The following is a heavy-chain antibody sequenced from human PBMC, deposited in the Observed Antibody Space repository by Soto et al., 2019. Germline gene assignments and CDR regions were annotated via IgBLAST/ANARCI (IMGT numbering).Heavy chain of an antibody. V-gene: IGHV5-51*01. CDR1: EYNFTNYW. CDR3: ARQEGATVLFYYGMDV. D-gene: IGHD1-26*01. CDR2: IYPGDSDT. Sequence: GESLKISCKGSEYNFTNYWIGWVRQMPGKGLEWMGIIYPGDSDTRYSPSFRGQVTISADKSISAAYLQWSSLKASDTAMYYCARQEGATVLFYYGMDVWGQGTTVTVSS. J-gene: IGHJ6*02.